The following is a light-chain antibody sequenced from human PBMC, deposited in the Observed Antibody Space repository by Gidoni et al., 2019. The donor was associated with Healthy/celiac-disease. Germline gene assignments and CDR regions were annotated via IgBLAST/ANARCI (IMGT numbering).Light chain of an antibody. CDR2: AAS. CDR3: QQSYSTPWT. V-gene: IGKV1-39*01. CDR1: QSISSY. Sequence: DIQMTQSPSSLSASVGDRVTITCRASQSISSYLIWYQQKPGKAPKLLIYAASSLQSGVPSSFSGSGSGTDFTLTISSLQPEDFATYYCQQSYSTPWTLGQGTKVEIK. J-gene: IGKJ1*01.